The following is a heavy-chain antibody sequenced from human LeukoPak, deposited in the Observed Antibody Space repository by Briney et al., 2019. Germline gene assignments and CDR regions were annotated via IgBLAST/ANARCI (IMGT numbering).Heavy chain of an antibody. V-gene: IGHV1-2*02. Sequence: ASVKVSCKASGYTFTSYYMHWVRQAPGQGLEGMGWINPNSGGTNYAQKFQDRVTMTRDTSMSTAYMELSRLRSDDTAVYYCARVVFGLNYFDYWGQGTLVTVSS. CDR1: GYTFTSYY. D-gene: IGHD3/OR15-3a*01. CDR2: INPNSGGT. CDR3: ARVVFGLNYFDY. J-gene: IGHJ4*02.